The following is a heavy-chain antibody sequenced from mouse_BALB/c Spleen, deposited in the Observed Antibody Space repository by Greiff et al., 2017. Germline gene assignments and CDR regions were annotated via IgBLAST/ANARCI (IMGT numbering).Heavy chain of an antibody. J-gene: IGHJ3*01. CDR2: ISNGGGST. Sequence: EVKVEESGGGLVQPGGSLKLSCAASGFTFSSYTMSWVRQTPEKRLEWVAYISNGGGSTYYPDTVKGRFTISRDNAKNTLYLQMSSLKSEDTAMYYCARHELRLFAYWGQGTLVTVSA. V-gene: IGHV5-12-2*01. D-gene: IGHD1-2*01. CDR1: GFTFSSYT. CDR3: ARHELRLFAY.